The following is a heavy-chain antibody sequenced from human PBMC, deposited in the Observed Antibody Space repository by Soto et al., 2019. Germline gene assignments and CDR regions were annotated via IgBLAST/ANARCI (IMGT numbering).Heavy chain of an antibody. CDR2: VSPNGQGI. D-gene: IGHD2-2*02. CDR1: GFTLGRYG. V-gene: IGHV3-23*01. J-gene: IGHJ4*02. CDR3: AKDRDYTRDYFHY. Sequence: EVQLLESGGGLVQPGGSLRLSCAASGFTLGRYGMSWVRQAPGKGLEWVSAVSPNGQGIYYADSVRGRFTISRDFSKKTLFLHMDNLRAEDTAVYYCAKDRDYTRDYFHYWGQVTLVTVSS.